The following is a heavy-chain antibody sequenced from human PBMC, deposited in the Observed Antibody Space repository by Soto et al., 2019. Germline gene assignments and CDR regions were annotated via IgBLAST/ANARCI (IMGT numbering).Heavy chain of an antibody. D-gene: IGHD2-8*01. V-gene: IGHV4-30-2*01. Sequence: SETLSLTCSVSGGSVNSGGYSWSWIRQPPGKGLEWIGFISPSGSPAYNPSLKRRVTISVDRSNNQISQELSSVTAADTAVYYCARGVLAWGPGTLVTVSS. CDR3: ARGVLA. CDR2: ISPSGSP. J-gene: IGHJ5*02. CDR1: GGSVNSGGYS.